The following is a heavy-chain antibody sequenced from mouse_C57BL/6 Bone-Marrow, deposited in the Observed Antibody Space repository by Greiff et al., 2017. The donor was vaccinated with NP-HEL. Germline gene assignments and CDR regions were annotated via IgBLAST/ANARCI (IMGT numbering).Heavy chain of an antibody. CDR1: GFTFSDFY. Sequence: EVMLVESGGGLVQSGRSLRLSCATSGFTFSDFYMEWVRQAPGKGLEWIAASRNKANDYTTEYSASVKGRFIVSRDTSQSILYLQMNALRAEDTAIYYCARGNYDYDGWYFDVWGTGTTVTVSS. J-gene: IGHJ1*03. CDR3: ARGNYDYDGWYFDV. CDR2: SRNKANDYTT. V-gene: IGHV7-1*01. D-gene: IGHD2-4*01.